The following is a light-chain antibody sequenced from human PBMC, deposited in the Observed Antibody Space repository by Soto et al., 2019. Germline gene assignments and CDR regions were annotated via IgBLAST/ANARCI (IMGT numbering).Light chain of an antibody. CDR2: KAS. J-gene: IGKJ4*01. CDR3: QQTRAYPST. CDR1: QTISSW. V-gene: IGKV1-5*03. Sequence: DIQMTQSPSTVSASVGDSVAITCRASQTISSWLAWYQQKPGKAPKLLIYKASTLKSGVPSRFSGSGSGTDFTLTISSLQAEDFASYYCQQTRAYPSTFGGGTKVDIK.